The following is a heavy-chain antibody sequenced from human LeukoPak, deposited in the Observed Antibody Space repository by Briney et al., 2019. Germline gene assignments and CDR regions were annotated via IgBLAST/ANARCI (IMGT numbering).Heavy chain of an antibody. CDR2: IRYDGSNK. CDR1: GCTFSSYG. CDR3: AKERVRGATVTYYFDY. D-gene: IGHD4-17*01. V-gene: IGHV3-30*02. Sequence: GGSLRLSCAASGCTFSSYGMHWVRQAPGKGLEWVAFIRYDGSNKYYADSVKGRFTISRDNSKNTLYLQMNSLRAEDTAVYYCAKERVRGATVTYYFDYWGQGTLVTVSS. J-gene: IGHJ4*02.